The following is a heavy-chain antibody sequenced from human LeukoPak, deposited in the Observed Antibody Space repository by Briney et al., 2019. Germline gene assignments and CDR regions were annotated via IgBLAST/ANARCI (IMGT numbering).Heavy chain of an antibody. D-gene: IGHD4-17*01. V-gene: IGHV3-23*01. CDR2: ISGSGGST. CDR1: LFTFSSYA. CDR3: AKAPPPGTDDYGEPGYYYYMDV. J-gene: IGHJ6*03. Sequence: PGGSLRLSCSASLFTFSSYAMSSGRQAPGKGLEWVPAISGSGGSTYYADAVKGRFPISRDNSKNTLYLQMNSLRAEDTAVYYCAKAPPPGTDDYGEPGYYYYMDVWGKGTTVTVSS.